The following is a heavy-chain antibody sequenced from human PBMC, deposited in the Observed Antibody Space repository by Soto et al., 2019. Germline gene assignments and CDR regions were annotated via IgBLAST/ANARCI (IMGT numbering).Heavy chain of an antibody. CDR2: INQDGSER. CDR3: VKDNRGSY. J-gene: IGHJ4*02. Sequence: GSPRLSCAASGFTFSTFLMMWVRQAPGKGLEWVANINQDGSERYYVDSVKGRFTISRDNAKNSLYLQMNSLRAEDTAVYYCVKDNRGSYWGQGTLVTVSS. CDR1: GFTFSTFL. D-gene: IGHD3-10*01. V-gene: IGHV3-7*01.